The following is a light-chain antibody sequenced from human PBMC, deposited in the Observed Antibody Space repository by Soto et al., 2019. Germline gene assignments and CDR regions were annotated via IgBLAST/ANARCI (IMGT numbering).Light chain of an antibody. V-gene: IGKV1-39*01. CDR2: AAS. J-gene: IGKJ5*01. CDR1: ESINRH. Sequence: DIQMTQSPSSLSASVGDRVTITCRASESINRHLNWYQQKPGKAPKLLIYAASSLQNGVPSRFSGSGSGTDSTLTISNLQPEDFATYYCQQSYSTLSITFGQGTRLEIK. CDR3: QQSYSTLSIT.